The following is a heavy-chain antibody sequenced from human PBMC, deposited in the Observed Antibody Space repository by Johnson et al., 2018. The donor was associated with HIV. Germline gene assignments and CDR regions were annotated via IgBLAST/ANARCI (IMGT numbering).Heavy chain of an antibody. V-gene: IGHV3-48*04. J-gene: IGHJ3*02. CDR1: GFTFSSYW. CDR3: AREPLDGVYAFDI. CDR2: ISSSGSTI. Sequence: VQLVESGGGLVQPGGSLRLSCVASGFTFSSYWMTWVRQAPGKGLEWVSYISSSGSTIYSADSVKGRFSISRDNAKNSLFLQMNSLRAEDTAVYYCAREPLDGVYAFDIWGQGTMVTVSS. D-gene: IGHD2-2*03.